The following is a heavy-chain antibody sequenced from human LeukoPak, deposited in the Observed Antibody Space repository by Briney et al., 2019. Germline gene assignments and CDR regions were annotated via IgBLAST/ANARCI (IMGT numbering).Heavy chain of an antibody. CDR1: GFTFSSYG. J-gene: IGHJ4*02. V-gene: IGHV3-23*01. D-gene: IGHD6-19*01. Sequence: GGTLRLSCAASGFTFSSYGMSWVRQAPGKGLEWVSAISGSGGSTYYADSVKGRFTISRDNSKNTLYLQMNSLRAEDTAVYYCAKEMDYSSGWYYSDYWGQGTLVTVSS. CDR3: AKEMDYSSGWYYSDY. CDR2: ISGSGGST.